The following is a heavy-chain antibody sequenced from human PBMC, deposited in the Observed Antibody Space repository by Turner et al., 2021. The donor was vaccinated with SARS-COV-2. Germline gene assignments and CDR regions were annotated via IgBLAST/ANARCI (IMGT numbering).Heavy chain of an antibody. V-gene: IGHV3-33*01. CDR2: IWNDVSNK. Sequence: QVQLVESGGGVVQPGRSLRLSCAASGFTFSSYGMHWVRQAPGKGLEWVAFIWNDVSNKYYADSVKGRFTISRDNSKNTLYLQMNSLRAEDTAVYYCARDKGEGSSGWLIPSGSYYFDYWGQGTLVTVSS. J-gene: IGHJ4*02. CDR1: GFTFSSYG. CDR3: ARDKGEGSSGWLIPSGSYYFDY. D-gene: IGHD6-19*01.